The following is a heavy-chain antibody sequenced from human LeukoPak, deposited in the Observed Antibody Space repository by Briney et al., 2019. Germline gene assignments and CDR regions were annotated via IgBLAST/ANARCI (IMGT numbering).Heavy chain of an antibody. V-gene: IGHV3-20*04. CDR2: INWNCGST. CDR3: ARDTSFTAVDY. D-gene: IGHD2/OR15-2a*01. J-gene: IGHJ4*02. CDR1: GFTFDDYG. Sequence: PGGSLRLSCAASGFTFDDYGMSWVRQAPGKGLEWVSGINWNCGSTGYADSVNGRFTISRDNAKISLYLQMNSLRAEDTALYYCARDTSFTAVDYWGQGTLVTVSS.